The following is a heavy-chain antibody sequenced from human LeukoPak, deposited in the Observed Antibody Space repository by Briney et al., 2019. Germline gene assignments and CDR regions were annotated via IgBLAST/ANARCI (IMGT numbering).Heavy chain of an antibody. CDR3: ARDQLGWFGEFYAFDI. CDR1: GSSFSTYW. V-gene: IGHV3-48*04. CDR2: ISSSGSTI. J-gene: IGHJ3*02. D-gene: IGHD3-10*01. Sequence: QSGGSLRLSCAASGSSFSTYWMHWVRQAPRKGLVWVSYISSSGSTIYYADSVKGRFTISRDNAKNTLYLLMNSQRAEDTAVYYCARDQLGWFGEFYAFDIWGQGTMVTVSS.